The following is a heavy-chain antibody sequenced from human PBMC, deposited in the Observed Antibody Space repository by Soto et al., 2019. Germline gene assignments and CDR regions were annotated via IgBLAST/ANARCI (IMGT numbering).Heavy chain of an antibody. CDR1: GYTFTNYG. V-gene: IGHV1-18*01. J-gene: IGHJ2*01. D-gene: IGHD2-2*01. CDR3: ARDGDRCTSTRCSPWPDTHFDL. Sequence: QVQLVQSGDEVKKPGASVKVSCKASGYTFTNYGISWVRQAPGQGLEGMGWISPYNGNTKYPQKLQGRVTMTTDTSTHTSYMELRSLRSDDTAVYFCARDGDRCTSTRCSPWPDTHFDLWGRGTLVTVSS. CDR2: ISPYNGNT.